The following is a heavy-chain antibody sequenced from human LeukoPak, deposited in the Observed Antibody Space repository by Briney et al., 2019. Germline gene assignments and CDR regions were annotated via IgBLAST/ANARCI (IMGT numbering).Heavy chain of an antibody. Sequence: SVKVSCKASGGTFSNYAISWLRQPPGQGLEWMGGNIPIFVTSNYAQKFQGRLTITTDKSTSTAYLELSSLRSEDMAVYDCWRGYSGSRFDYWGQGTLVTV. CDR1: GGTFSNYA. CDR2: NIPIFVTS. J-gene: IGHJ4*02. V-gene: IGHV1-69*05. D-gene: IGHD6-13*01. CDR3: WRGYSGSRFDY.